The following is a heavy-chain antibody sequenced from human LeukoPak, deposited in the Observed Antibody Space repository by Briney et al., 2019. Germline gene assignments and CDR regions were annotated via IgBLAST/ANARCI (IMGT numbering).Heavy chain of an antibody. CDR1: GFTFSSYW. CDR2: IKQDGSEK. V-gene: IGHV3-7*01. D-gene: IGHD1-26*01. J-gene: IGHJ5*02. Sequence: PGGSLRLSCAASGFTFSSYWMSWVRQAPGKGVEWVANIKQDGSEKYYVDSVKGRFTISRENAKNSLYLQMNSVRAEDTAVYYCTTDSPLYSGRYSEVPWGQGTLVTVSS. CDR3: TTDSPLYSGRYSEVP.